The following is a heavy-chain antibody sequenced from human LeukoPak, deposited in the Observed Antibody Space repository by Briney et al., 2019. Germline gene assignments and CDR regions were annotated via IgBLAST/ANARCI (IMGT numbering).Heavy chain of an antibody. CDR2: ISSSSSYI. D-gene: IGHD6-19*01. CDR3: ARGSSGWYGFDY. J-gene: IGHJ4*02. V-gene: IGHV3-21*01. Sequence: PGGSLRLSCAASGFTFSSYSMNWVRQAPGKGLEWVSSISSSSSYIYCADSVKGRFTISRDNAKNSLYLQMNSLRAEDTAVYYCARGSSGWYGFDYWGQGTLVTVSS. CDR1: GFTFSSYS.